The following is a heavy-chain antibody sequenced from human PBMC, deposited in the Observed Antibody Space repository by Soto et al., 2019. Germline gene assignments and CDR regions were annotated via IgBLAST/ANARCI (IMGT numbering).Heavy chain of an antibody. CDR2: INPSDGST. J-gene: IGHJ4*02. CDR1: GYTFTSFY. V-gene: IGHV1-46*01. D-gene: IGHD4-17*01. Sequence: VKVSCKASGYTFTSFYLHWVRQAPGQGPEWLAMINPSDGSTIFAQRFQGRVTLTSDTSASTVYMEKSSLRSEDTAVYYCARGGNYGGNQVFDSWGQGTLVTSP. CDR3: ARGGNYGGNQVFDS.